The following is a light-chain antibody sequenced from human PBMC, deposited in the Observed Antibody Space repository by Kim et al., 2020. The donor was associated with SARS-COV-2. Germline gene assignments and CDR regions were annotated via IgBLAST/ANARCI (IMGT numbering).Light chain of an antibody. CDR2: GTS. Sequence: PGGPVTLTRVPSTAPVTSGHYPYWFQQKPGQAPRTLIYGTSKTQSWTPARFSGSLLGGKAALTLSGAQPEDEAEYYCFLSYGGVVVFGGGTKLSVL. CDR3: FLSYGGVVV. CDR1: TAPVTSGHY. V-gene: IGLV7-46*01. J-gene: IGLJ2*01.